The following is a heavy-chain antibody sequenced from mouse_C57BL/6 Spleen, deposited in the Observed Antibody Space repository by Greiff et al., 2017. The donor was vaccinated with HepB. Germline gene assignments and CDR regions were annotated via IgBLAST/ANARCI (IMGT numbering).Heavy chain of an antibody. Sequence: EVQLQQSGPELVKPGASVKISCKASGYTFTDYYMNWVKQSHGKSLEWIGDINPNNGGTSYNQKFKGKATLTVDKSSSTAYMELRSLTSEDSAVYYCASWAYYSNYLDDWGQGTTLTVA. D-gene: IGHD2-5*01. J-gene: IGHJ2*01. V-gene: IGHV1-26*01. CDR2: INPNNGGT. CDR3: ASWAYYSNYLDD. CDR1: GYTFTDYY.